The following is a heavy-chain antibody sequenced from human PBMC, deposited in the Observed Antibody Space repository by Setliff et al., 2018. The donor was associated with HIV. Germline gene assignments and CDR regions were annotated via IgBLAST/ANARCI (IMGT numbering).Heavy chain of an antibody. CDR2: VYYSGST. J-gene: IGHJ4*02. V-gene: IGHV4-34*01. D-gene: IGHD2-21*02. CDR1: GGSFSGYY. CDR3: ARVVGTRAVDY. Sequence: SETLSLTCAVYGGSFSGYYWSWIRQPPGKGLEWIGSVYYSGSTNYNPSLKSRVTISVDTSKNQFSLKLSSVTAADTAVYYCARVVGTRAVDYWGQGTLVTVSS.